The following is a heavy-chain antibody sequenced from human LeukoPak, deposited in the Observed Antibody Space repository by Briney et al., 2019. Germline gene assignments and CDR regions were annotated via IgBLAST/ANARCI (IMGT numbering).Heavy chain of an antibody. CDR2: MSSSSSSSYT. D-gene: IGHD6-6*01. J-gene: IGHJ5*02. V-gene: IGHV3-21*06. Sequence: PGGSLRLSCAASGFTFSSYEMNWVRQAPGKGLEWVSTMSSSSSSSYTYYADSVKGRFTISRDSAKNTLFLLMNSLRVEDTSIYYCARAGTAARLGMAYDSWGQGTLVTVSS. CDR3: ARAGTAARLGMAYDS. CDR1: GFTFSSYE.